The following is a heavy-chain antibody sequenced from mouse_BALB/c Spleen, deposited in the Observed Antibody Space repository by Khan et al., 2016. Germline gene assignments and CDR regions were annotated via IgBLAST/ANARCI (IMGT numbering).Heavy chain of an antibody. D-gene: IGHD2-12*01. CDR3: SSDYDGFAY. CDR1: GFSLTGYG. CDR2: IWGDGRT. V-gene: IGHV2-6-7*01. Sequence: QVQLKESGPGLVAPSQSLSITCTVSGFSLTGYGVNWVRQPPGKGLEWLGKIWGDGRTDDNSALNSRVSSSKDNSKSQVFLKMNSLHTDDPANYCCSSDYDGFAYWGQGTLVIVSA. J-gene: IGHJ3*01.